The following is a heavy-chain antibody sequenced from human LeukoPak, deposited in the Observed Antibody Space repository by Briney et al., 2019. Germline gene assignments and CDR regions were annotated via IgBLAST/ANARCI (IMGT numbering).Heavy chain of an antibody. CDR3: ARCRSDSGYEERWETYYFDY. CDR1: GGSFSGYY. D-gene: IGHD5-12*01. J-gene: IGHJ4*02. CDR2: INHSGST. Sequence: PSETLSLTCAVYGGSFSGYYLSWIRQPPGKGLEWIGAINHSGSTNYNPSLTTRVTISVAPSKTQFSLKLSSVTAADTAVYYCARCRSDSGYEERWETYYFDYWGQGTLVTVSS. V-gene: IGHV4-34*01.